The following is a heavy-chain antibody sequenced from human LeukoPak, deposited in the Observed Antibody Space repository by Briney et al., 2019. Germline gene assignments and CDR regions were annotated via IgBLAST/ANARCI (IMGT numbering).Heavy chain of an antibody. CDR2: INHSGST. J-gene: IGHJ4*02. V-gene: IGHV4-34*01. D-gene: IGHD3-22*01. CDR1: GGSFSGYY. CDR3: ARLPIYYDSSGYRDDY. Sequence: PSETLSLTCAVYGGSFSGYYWSWIRQPPGKGLEWIGEINHSGSTNYNPSLKSRVTISVDTSKNQFSLKLSSVTAADTAVYYCARLPIYYDSSGYRDDYWGQGTLVTVSS.